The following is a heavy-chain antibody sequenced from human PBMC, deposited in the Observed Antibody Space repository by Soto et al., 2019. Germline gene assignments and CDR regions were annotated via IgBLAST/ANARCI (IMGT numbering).Heavy chain of an antibody. CDR1: GYTFISHG. D-gene: IGHD2-15*01. CDR3: ARDRGWYGFDS. Sequence: QVQLVQSGAEVKKPGASVKVSCKASGYTFISHGISWVRQAPGQGLGWMGWISAYNGDTNSAEKVQDRVTMTTDTSTSTVYMELRSLRADDTAVYYCARDRGWYGFDSWGQGTVVTVSS. V-gene: IGHV1-18*01. J-gene: IGHJ4*02. CDR2: ISAYNGDT.